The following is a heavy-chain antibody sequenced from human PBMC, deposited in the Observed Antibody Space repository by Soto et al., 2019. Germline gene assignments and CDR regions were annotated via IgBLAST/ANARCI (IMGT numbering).Heavy chain of an antibody. CDR1: GGSISSSSYY. J-gene: IGHJ5*02. V-gene: IGHV4-39*01. D-gene: IGHD6-13*01. CDR2: INYSGSA. CDR3: AKGRVAAAGTRWFDP. Sequence: QLQLQESGPGLVKPSETLYLTCTVSGGSISSSSYYWGWMRQPPGKGLEWIGRINYSGSAYYNQYLKTQVNITVDTSKNQFSLRVSSVTAADTAVYNCAKGRVAAAGTRWFDPWGQGALVTVSS.